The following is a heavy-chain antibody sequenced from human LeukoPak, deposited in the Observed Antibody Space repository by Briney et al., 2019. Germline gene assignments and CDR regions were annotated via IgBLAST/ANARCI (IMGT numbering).Heavy chain of an antibody. CDR1: GFTFSNYW. Sequence: PGGSLRLSCAASGFTFSNYWMHWVRQAPGKGLVWVSRINTDGSSTTYADSVKGRFTISRDNAKNTLYLQTNSLSAEDTAVYYCARGYSSSYRIDYWGQGTLVTVSS. CDR3: ARGYSSSYRIDY. D-gene: IGHD6-6*01. V-gene: IGHV3-74*01. CDR2: INTDGSST. J-gene: IGHJ4*02.